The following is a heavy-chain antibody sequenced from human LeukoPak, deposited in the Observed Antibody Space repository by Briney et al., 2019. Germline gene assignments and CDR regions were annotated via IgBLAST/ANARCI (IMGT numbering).Heavy chain of an antibody. CDR3: ARGPERYFDWLRAFDI. Sequence: GGSLRLSCAASGFTFSSYAMHWVRQAPGKGLEWVAVISYDGSNKYYADSVKGGFTISRDNSKNTLYLQMNSLRAEDTAVYYCARGPERYFDWLRAFDIWGQGTMVTVSS. CDR2: ISYDGSNK. CDR1: GFTFSSYA. V-gene: IGHV3-30-3*01. J-gene: IGHJ3*02. D-gene: IGHD3-9*01.